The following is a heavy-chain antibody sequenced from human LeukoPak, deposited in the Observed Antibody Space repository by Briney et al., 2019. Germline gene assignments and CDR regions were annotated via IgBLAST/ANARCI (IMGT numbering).Heavy chain of an antibody. Sequence: GGSLRLSCAASGFTFSSYSMNWVRQAPGKGLEWVSSISSSSSYIYYADSVKGRFTISRDNAKNSLYLQMDSLGAEDTAVYYCAREYYYGSGSHRTDYWGQGTLVTVSS. J-gene: IGHJ4*02. CDR3: AREYYYGSGSHRTDY. CDR2: ISSSSSYI. CDR1: GFTFSSYS. D-gene: IGHD3-10*01. V-gene: IGHV3-21*01.